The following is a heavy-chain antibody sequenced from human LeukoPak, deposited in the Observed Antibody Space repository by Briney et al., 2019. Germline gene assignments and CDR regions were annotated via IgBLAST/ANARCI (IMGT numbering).Heavy chain of an antibody. V-gene: IGHV1-69*13. CDR1: GGTFSSYA. CDR3: ATPGFGGDAFDI. CDR2: IIPIFGTA. J-gene: IGHJ3*02. Sequence: SVKLSCKASGGTFSSYAISWVRQAPGQGLEWMGGIIPIFGTANYAQKFQGRVTITADESTSTAYLALSSLRSEDTAVYYCATPGFGGDAFDIWGQGTMVTVSS. D-gene: IGHD3-16*01.